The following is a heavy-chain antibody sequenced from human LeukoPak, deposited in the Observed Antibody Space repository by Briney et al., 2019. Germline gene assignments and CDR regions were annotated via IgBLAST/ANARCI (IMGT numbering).Heavy chain of an antibody. V-gene: IGHV3-33*01. D-gene: IGHD1-14*01. CDR2: IWLDGSAE. J-gene: IGHJ4*02. Sequence: PGKSLRLSCAASGFSFSSYDTHWVRQAPGKGLEWVAIIWLDGSAEYYGDSVKGRFTVSRDNSKNTLYLQMDSLRVEDTAVYYCARDLNREDFDYWGQGTLVAVSS. CDR3: ARDLNREDFDY. CDR1: GFSFSSYD.